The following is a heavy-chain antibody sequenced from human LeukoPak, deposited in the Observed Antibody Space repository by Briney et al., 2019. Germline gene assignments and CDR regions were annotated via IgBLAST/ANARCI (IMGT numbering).Heavy chain of an antibody. D-gene: IGHD3-16*01. Sequence: AETLSLTCTVSDDSISDYYRGWMRHPPGKGLEWIGYFHNSGTSTYNPSLKSRVTISADTSKNQFSLKLNSLTTADTAVYYCTRGAGWLIDYWGQGILVTVSS. V-gene: IGHV4-59*01. CDR3: TRGAGWLIDY. CDR1: DDSISDYY. CDR2: FHNSGTS. J-gene: IGHJ4*02.